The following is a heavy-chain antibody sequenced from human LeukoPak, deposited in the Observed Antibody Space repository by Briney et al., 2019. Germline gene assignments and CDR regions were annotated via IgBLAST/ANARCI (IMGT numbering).Heavy chain of an antibody. J-gene: IGHJ6*02. D-gene: IGHD3-3*01. CDR2: ITNNADAT. CDR3: AKAFWSGNYQSGGLDV. V-gene: IGHV3-23*01. Sequence: PGGSLRLSCAASGLTFRNFAMSWVRQAPGKGLEWVSHITNNADATYYADSVKGRFTVSRDNSNNILYLQLDSLRAEDAAVYYCAKAFWSGNYQSGGLDVWAQGSTVTVSS. CDR1: GLTFRNFA.